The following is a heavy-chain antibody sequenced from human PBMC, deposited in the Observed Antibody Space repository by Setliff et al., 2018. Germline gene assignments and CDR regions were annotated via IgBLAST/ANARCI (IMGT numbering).Heavy chain of an antibody. J-gene: IGHJ5*02. CDR1: GFTFSSYW. D-gene: IGHD1-1*01. CDR2: IKQDGSEK. Sequence: PGGSLRLSCAASGFTFSSYWMSWVRQAPGKGLEWVANIKQDGSEKYYVDSVKGRFTISRDNAKNSLYLQMNSLRAEDTAVYYCARVREANWNPWANWFDPWGQGTLVTVSS. CDR3: ARVREANWNPWANWFDP. V-gene: IGHV3-7*01.